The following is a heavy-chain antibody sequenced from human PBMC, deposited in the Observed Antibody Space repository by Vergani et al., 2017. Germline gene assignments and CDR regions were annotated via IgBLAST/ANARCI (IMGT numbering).Heavy chain of an antibody. V-gene: IGHV1-2*02. CDR2: INPNSGGT. Sequence: QVQLVQSGAEVKKPGASVKVSCKASGYTFTGYYMHWVRQPPGQGLEWMGWINPNSGGTNYAQKFQGRVTITRDTSISTAYMELSRLRSDDTAVYYCARATVTQRTENFDYWGQGTLVTVSS. J-gene: IGHJ4*02. CDR1: GYTFTGYY. D-gene: IGHD4-17*01. CDR3: ARATVTQRTENFDY.